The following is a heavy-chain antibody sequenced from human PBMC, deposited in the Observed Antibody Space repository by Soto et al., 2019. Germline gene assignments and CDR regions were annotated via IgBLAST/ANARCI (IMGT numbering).Heavy chain of an antibody. D-gene: IGHD3-10*01. CDR1: GFTFSSYA. J-gene: IGHJ4*02. Sequence: QVQLEESGGGVVQPGRSLRLSCAASGFTFSSYAFHWVRQAPGKGLEWVAVISYHGSNKDYADSVKGRFTISRDNSKNTXXLQLNSLRAEDTAVYYCARAHVWFGELLGGYYFDSWGQGTLVTVSS. CDR3: ARAHVWFGELLGGYYFDS. V-gene: IGHV3-30-3*01. CDR2: ISYHGSNK.